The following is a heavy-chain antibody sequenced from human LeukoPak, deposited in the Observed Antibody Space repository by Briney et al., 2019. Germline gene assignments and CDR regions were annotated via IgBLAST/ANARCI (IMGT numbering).Heavy chain of an antibody. Sequence: PGGSLRLSCAASGFTLSNYPMGWVRQAPVKGLEWLSAIGEEKSGSWTKSADSVKGRFTISRDNSKNTLYLQMNSLRAEDTAVYYCAGVGNVDTAMVTPDYWGQGTLVTVSS. CDR2: IGEEKSGSWT. J-gene: IGHJ4*02. D-gene: IGHD5-18*01. CDR3: AGVGNVDTAMVTPDY. V-gene: IGHV3-23*01. CDR1: GFTLSNYP.